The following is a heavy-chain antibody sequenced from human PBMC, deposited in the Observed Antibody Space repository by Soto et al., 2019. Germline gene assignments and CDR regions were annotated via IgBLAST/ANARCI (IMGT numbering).Heavy chain of an antibody. CDR3: ARPDNWKLDLGV. CDR1: GGSVSSGGSY. D-gene: IGHD1-1*01. Sequence: PSETLSLTCTVSGGSVSSGGSYWGWIRQPPGKGLEWIGYISYSGNNNSNPSLKSRVTISVDTSNNQFSLRLSSVTAADTAVYYCARPDNWKLDLGVWGQGTTVTVSS. J-gene: IGHJ6*02. CDR2: ISYSGNN. V-gene: IGHV4-61*08.